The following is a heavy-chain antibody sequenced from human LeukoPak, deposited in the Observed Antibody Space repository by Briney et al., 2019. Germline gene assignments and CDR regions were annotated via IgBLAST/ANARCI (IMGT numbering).Heavy chain of an antibody. CDR2: IIPIFGTA. D-gene: IGHD2-15*01. Sequence: SVKASCKASGGTFSSYAISWVRQAPGQGLEWMGRIIPIFGTANYAQKFQGRVTITTDESTSTAYMELSSLRSEDTAVYYCARGYCSGGSCHDAFDIWGQGTMVTVSS. CDR3: ARGYCSGGSCHDAFDI. V-gene: IGHV1-69*05. CDR1: GGTFSSYA. J-gene: IGHJ3*02.